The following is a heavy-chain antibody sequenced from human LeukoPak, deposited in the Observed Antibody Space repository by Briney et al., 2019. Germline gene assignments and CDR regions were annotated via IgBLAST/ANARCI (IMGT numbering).Heavy chain of an antibody. J-gene: IGHJ4*02. CDR2: INHSGST. D-gene: IGHD2-2*02. V-gene: IGHV4-34*01. CDR3: ARGSFGYCSSTSCYTIDY. CDR1: GGSFSGYY. Sequence: SETLSLTCAVYGGSFSGYYWSWIRQPPGKGLEWIGEINHSGSTNYNPSLKSRVTISVDTSKNQFSLKLSSVTAADTAMYYCARGSFGYCSSTSCYTIDYWGQGTLVTVSS.